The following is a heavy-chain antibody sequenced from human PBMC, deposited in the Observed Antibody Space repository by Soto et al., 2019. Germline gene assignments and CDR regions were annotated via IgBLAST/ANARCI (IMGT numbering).Heavy chain of an antibody. CDR1: GFIFSSYA. D-gene: IGHD3-22*01. CDR2: ISGSGGST. J-gene: IGHJ6*02. V-gene: IGHV3-23*01. Sequence: GGSLRLSCAASGFIFSSYAMSWVRQAPGKGLEWVSAISGSGGSTYYADSVKGRFTISRDNSKNTLYLQMNSLRAEDTAVYYCAKEGSGYYWGYYYYGMDVWGQGTTVTVSS. CDR3: AKEGSGYYWGYYYYGMDV.